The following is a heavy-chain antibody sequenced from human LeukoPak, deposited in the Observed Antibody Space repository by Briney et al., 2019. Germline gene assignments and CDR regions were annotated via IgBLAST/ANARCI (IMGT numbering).Heavy chain of an antibody. CDR2: ISSSSSYI. V-gene: IGHV3-21*01. J-gene: IGHJ4*02. CDR3: AREFLDDIVVVPAAPTLYFDY. D-gene: IGHD2-2*01. Sequence: GGSLRLSCAASGFTVSSNYMTWVRQAPGKGLEWVSSISSSSSYIYYADSVKGRFTISRDNAKNSLYLQMNSLRAEDTAVYYCAREFLDDIVVVPAAPTLYFDYWGQGTLVTVSS. CDR1: GFTVSSNY.